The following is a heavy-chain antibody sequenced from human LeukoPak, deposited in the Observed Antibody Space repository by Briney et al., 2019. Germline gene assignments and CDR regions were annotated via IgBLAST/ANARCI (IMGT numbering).Heavy chain of an antibody. V-gene: IGHV3-30*14. D-gene: IGHD5-24*01. CDR3: ARGAGYNYPYYFDY. J-gene: IGHJ4*02. CDR2: ISYDGRNK. CDR1: GFTFSSYA. Sequence: PGGSLRLSCAASGFTFSSYAMHWVRQAPGKGLEWVAVISYDGRNKYYRDSVKGRFTISRDNSKNTLYLQMNSLRAEDTAVYYCARGAGYNYPYYFDYWGQGTLVTVSS.